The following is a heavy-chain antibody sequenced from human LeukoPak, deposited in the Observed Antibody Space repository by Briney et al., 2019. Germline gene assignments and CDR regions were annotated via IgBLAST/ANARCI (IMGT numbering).Heavy chain of an antibody. CDR1: GFTFSNYA. CDR3: ARARGNTYGYFEY. D-gene: IGHD5-18*01. Sequence: GGSLRLSCAASGFTFSNYAIYWVRQAPGKGLVWVSRINGDASSTSYADSVKGRFTISRDNAKSTLYLQMNSLRVEDTAVYYCARARGNTYGYFEYWGQGTLVTVSS. V-gene: IGHV3-74*01. CDR2: INGDASST. J-gene: IGHJ4*02.